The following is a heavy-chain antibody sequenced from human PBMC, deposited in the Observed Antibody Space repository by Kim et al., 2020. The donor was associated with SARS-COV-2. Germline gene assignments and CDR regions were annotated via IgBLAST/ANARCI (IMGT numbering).Heavy chain of an antibody. J-gene: IGHJ4*02. Sequence: FTISRDNSKNTLYLQMNSLRAEDTAVYYCANRERGYSYGYSPRTSNFDYWGQGTLVTVSS. V-gene: IGHV3-23*01. D-gene: IGHD5-18*01. CDR3: ANRERGYSYGYSPRTSNFDY.